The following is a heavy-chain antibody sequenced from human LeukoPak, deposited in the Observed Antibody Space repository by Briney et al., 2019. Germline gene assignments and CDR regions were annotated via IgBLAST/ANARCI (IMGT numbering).Heavy chain of an antibody. D-gene: IGHD3-9*01. Sequence: ASVKVSCKASGYTFTSYGIRWVRQAPGQGLEWMGWISANNGNTNYAQKLQGRVTVTTDTSTSTAYMELRSLRSDDTAVYYRARDPPKTQYFDWLLPPEAPFDYWGQGTLVTVSS. CDR1: GYTFTSYG. CDR3: ARDPPKTQYFDWLLPPEAPFDY. CDR2: ISANNGNT. V-gene: IGHV1-18*01. J-gene: IGHJ4*02.